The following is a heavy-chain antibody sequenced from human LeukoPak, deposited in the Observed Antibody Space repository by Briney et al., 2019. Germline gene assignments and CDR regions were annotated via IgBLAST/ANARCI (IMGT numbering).Heavy chain of an antibody. CDR2: ISAYNGNT. J-gene: IGHJ4*02. CDR3: ATFKRRGSRGHI. Sequence: ASVKVSCKASGYTFTSYGISWVRQAPGQGLEWMGWISAYNGNTNYAQKFQGRVTMTEDTSTDTAYMELSSLRSEDTAVYYCATFKRRGSRGHIWGQGTLVTVSS. V-gene: IGHV1-18*01. D-gene: IGHD2/OR15-2a*01. CDR1: GYTFTSYG.